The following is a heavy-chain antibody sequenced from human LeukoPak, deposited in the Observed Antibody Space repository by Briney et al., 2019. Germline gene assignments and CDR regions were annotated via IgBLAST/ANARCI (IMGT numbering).Heavy chain of an antibody. CDR2: IYYSGST. CDR1: GGSISSYY. D-gene: IGHD6-19*01. V-gene: IGHV4-59*01. Sequence: SETLSLTCTVSGGSISSYYWSWLRQPPGKGLEWIGYIYYSGSTNYNPSLKSRVTISVDTSKNQFSLKLSSVTAADTAVYYCARAQQWLVPQPDAFDIWGQGTMVTVSS. CDR3: ARAQQWLVPQPDAFDI. J-gene: IGHJ3*02.